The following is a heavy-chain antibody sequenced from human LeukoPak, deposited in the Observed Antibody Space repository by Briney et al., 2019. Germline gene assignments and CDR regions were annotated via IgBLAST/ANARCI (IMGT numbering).Heavy chain of an antibody. CDR2: INPNSGGT. CDR1: GYTFTDYY. CDR3: AREEAMAGIEPRDAFDI. J-gene: IGHJ3*02. Sequence: GASVKVSCKASGYTFTDYYIHWVRQAPGQGLEWMGWINPNSGGTNYAQNFQGRVTVTRDTFISTAYMELSRLSSDDTAVYYCAREEAMAGIEPRDAFDIWGQGTMVTVSS. D-gene: IGHD6-19*01. V-gene: IGHV1-2*02.